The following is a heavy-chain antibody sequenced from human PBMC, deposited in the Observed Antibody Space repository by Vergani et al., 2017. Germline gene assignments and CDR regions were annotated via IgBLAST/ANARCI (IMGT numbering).Heavy chain of an antibody. CDR2: IYYRGST. Sequence: QLQLQESGPGLVKPSETLSLTCTVSGGSISSSSYYWGWIRQPPGKGLEWIGSIYYRGSTYSNPSLKSRVTISVDTSKNQFSLMLSSVTAADTAVYYCARFETTSGAVDIWGQGTMVTVSS. J-gene: IGHJ3*02. V-gene: IGHV4-39*07. CDR1: GGSISSSSYY. CDR3: ARFETTSGAVDI. D-gene: IGHD4-17*01.